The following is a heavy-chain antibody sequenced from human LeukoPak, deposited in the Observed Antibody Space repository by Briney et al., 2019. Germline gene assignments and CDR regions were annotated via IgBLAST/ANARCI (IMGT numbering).Heavy chain of an antibody. J-gene: IGHJ3*02. Sequence: ASVKVSCKASGYTFTSYGISWLRQAPGQGLEWMGWISAYNGNTNYAQKLQGRVTMTTDTSTRTAYMELRSLRSDDTAVYYCARDRAELYYYDSSGLSNAFDIWGQGTMVTVSS. CDR1: GYTFTSYG. V-gene: IGHV1-18*01. CDR3: ARDRAELYYYDSSGLSNAFDI. D-gene: IGHD3-22*01. CDR2: ISAYNGNT.